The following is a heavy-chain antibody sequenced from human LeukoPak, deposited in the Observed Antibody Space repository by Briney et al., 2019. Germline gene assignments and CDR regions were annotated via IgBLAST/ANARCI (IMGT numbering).Heavy chain of an antibody. D-gene: IGHD4-17*01. V-gene: IGHV4-59*12. J-gene: IGHJ6*02. CDR3: ARDTADYGDYYYGMDV. CDR2: IYYSGST. Sequence: SETLSLTCTVSGGSISSYYWSWIRQPPGKGLEWIGYIYYSGSTYYNPSLKSRVTISVDTSKNQFSLKLSSVTAADTAVYYCARDTADYGDYYYGMDVWGQGTTVTVSS. CDR1: GGSISSYY.